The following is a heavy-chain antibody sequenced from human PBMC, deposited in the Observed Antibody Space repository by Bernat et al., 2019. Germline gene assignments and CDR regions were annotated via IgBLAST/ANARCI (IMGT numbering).Heavy chain of an antibody. D-gene: IGHD2-2*02. CDR2: INHSGST. V-gene: IGHV4-34*01. CDR1: GFTFRNFA. Sequence: PGGSLRLSCAASGFTFRNFAMSWVRQAPGKGLDWIGEINHSGSTNYNPSLKSRVTISVDTSKNQFSLKLSSVTAADTAVYYCARGGRYQPLLYGDFDYWGQGTLVTVSS. CDR3: ARGGRYQPLLYGDFDY. J-gene: IGHJ4*02.